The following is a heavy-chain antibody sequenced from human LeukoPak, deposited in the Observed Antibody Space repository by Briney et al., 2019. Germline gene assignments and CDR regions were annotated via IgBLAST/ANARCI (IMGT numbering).Heavy chain of an antibody. CDR3: ARDLGGSEYYDFRSGSANDAFDI. CDR1: GFTFSSYS. CDR2: ISSSSSYI. J-gene: IGHJ3*02. D-gene: IGHD3-3*01. V-gene: IGHV3-21*01. Sequence: GGSLRLSCAASGFTFSSYSMNWVRQAPGKGLEWVSSISSSSSYIYYADPVKGRFTISRDNAKNSLYLQMNSLRAEDTAVYYCARDLGGSEYYDFRSGSANDAFDIWGQGTMVTVSS.